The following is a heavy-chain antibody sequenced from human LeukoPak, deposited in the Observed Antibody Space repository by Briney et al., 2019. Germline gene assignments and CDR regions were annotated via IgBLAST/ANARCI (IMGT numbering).Heavy chain of an antibody. J-gene: IGHJ5*02. D-gene: IGHD6-13*01. Sequence: GGSLRLSCAASGFTFNSYNMNWVRQAPGKGLEWVSYISGSSNTIYYADSVKGRFTIFRDNVKNSLYLQMNSLRAEDTAVYYCASRSINWYRGNNWFDPWGQGTLVTVSS. CDR2: ISGSSNTI. CDR1: GFTFNSYN. CDR3: ASRSINWYRGNNWFDP. V-gene: IGHV3-48*01.